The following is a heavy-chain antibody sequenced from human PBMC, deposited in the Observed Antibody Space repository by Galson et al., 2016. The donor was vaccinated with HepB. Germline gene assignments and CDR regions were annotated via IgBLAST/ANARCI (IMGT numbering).Heavy chain of an antibody. CDR3: ARSYYYESGSVGDFDI. V-gene: IGHV3-72*01. J-gene: IGHJ3*02. CDR2: GRNKARSYTT. D-gene: IGHD3-10*01. CDR1: GFSISIYS. Sequence: SLRLSCAASGFSISIYSMNWVRQAPGKGLEWVSAIRGRNKARSYTTEYAASVKGRFAISRDDSKKSLYLQMNSLKTEDTAVYYCARSYYYESGSVGDFDIWGQGTMVTVSS.